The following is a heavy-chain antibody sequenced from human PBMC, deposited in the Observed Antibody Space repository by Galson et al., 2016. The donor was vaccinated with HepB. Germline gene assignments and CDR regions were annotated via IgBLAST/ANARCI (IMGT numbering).Heavy chain of an antibody. CDR1: GGSISSSNW. V-gene: IGHV4-4*02. D-gene: IGHD6-19*01. Sequence: SETLSLTCAVSGGSISSSNWWSWVRQPPGKGLEWIGEIYRTGSTNYNPSLKSRVTISVDKSKNQFSLKLSSVTAADTAVYYCARVSITVAGTWDYWGQGTLVTVSS. J-gene: IGHJ4*02. CDR3: ARVSITVAGTWDY. CDR2: IYRTGST.